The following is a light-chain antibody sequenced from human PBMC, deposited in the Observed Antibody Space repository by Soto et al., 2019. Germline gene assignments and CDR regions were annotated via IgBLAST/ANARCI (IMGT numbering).Light chain of an antibody. CDR1: QGISSY. V-gene: IGKV1-9*01. CDR3: QHLDSYPHP. Sequence: DIQLTQSPSFLSASVGDRVTITCRASQGISSYLAWYQQKPGKAPSLLIYAASTLQNGVPSRFSGSGSGTQFTLTISSLHPEDFATYFCQHLDSYPHPLGQGTKLEV. J-gene: IGKJ2*01. CDR2: AAS.